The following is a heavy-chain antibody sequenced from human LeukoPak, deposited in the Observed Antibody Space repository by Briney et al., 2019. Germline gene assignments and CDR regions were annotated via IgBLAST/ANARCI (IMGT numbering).Heavy chain of an antibody. CDR1: CYSISSGYY. V-gene: IGHV4-38-2*02. Sequence: SETLSLTCTVSCYSISSGYYWGWIRQPPGKGLEWIGEINHSGSTNYNPSLKSRVTISVDTSENQFSLKLSSVTAADTAAYYCAADDYGDYVSSRLDAFDIWGQGTMVTVSS. J-gene: IGHJ3*02. D-gene: IGHD4-17*01. CDR3: AADDYGDYVSSRLDAFDI. CDR2: INHSGST.